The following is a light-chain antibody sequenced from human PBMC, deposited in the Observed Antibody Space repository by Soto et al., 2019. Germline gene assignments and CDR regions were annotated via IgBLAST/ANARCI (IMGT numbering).Light chain of an antibody. J-gene: IGLJ1*01. CDR3: CSYAGSSTV. CDR2: EGS. CDR1: RSDVGSYNL. Sequence: QSLLTQPAPLSWSPGQAITISCTGTRSDVGSYNLVSWYQQHPGKAPKLMIYEGSKRPSGVSNRFSGSKSGNTASLTISGLQAEDEADYYCCSYAGSSTVFGTGTKVTVL. V-gene: IGLV2-23*01.